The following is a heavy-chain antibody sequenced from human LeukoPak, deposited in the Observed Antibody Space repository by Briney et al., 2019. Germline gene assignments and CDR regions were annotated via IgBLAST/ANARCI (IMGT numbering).Heavy chain of an antibody. D-gene: IGHD3-10*02. CDR3: AKDMLHSFEVYYYYMDV. CDR1: GFTFSSYA. J-gene: IGHJ6*03. V-gene: IGHV3-23*01. Sequence: GGSLRLSCAASGFTFSSYAMSWVRQPPGKGLEWVSGISGSGDNTYYADSVKGRFAISRDNSKNTLYLQMNSLRAEDTAVYYCAKDMLHSFEVYYYYMDVWGKGTTVTVSS. CDR2: ISGSGDNT.